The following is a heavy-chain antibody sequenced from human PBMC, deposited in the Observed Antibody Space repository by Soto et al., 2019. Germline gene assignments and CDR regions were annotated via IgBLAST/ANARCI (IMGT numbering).Heavy chain of an antibody. CDR3: TRVSGGYAPGRGYYFDY. D-gene: IGHD2-15*01. CDR2: IRSKAYGGTT. Sequence: GGSLRLSCTASGFTFGDYAMSWFRQAPGKGLEWVGFIRSKAYGGTTEYAASVKGRFTISIDDSKSIAYLQMNSLNTEDTAVYYCTRVSGGYAPGRGYYFDYWGQGTLVTVSS. CDR1: GFTFGDYA. J-gene: IGHJ4*02. V-gene: IGHV3-49*03.